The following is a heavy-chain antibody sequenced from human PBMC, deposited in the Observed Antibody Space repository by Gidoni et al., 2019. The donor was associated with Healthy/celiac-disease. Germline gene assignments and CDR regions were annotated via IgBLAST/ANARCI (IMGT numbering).Heavy chain of an antibody. CDR1: GGYISSGGYY. Sequence: QVQLQESGPGLVKPSQTLSLTCTVSGGYISSGGYYWSWFRQDPGKGLGWIGYIYYSGSTYYNPSLKSRVTISVDTSKNQFSLKLSSVTAADTAVYYCARDTMVRGVDYYYYGMDVWGQGTTVTVSS. D-gene: IGHD3-10*01. V-gene: IGHV4-31*03. CDR3: ARDTMVRGVDYYYYGMDV. CDR2: IYYSGST. J-gene: IGHJ6*02.